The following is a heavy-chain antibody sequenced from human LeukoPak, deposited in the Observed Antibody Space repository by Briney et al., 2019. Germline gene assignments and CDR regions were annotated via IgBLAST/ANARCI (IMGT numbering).Heavy chain of an antibody. D-gene: IGHD5-24*01. CDR3: ARTIEMATISYFDY. V-gene: IGHV3-48*03. CDR2: ISSSDSTI. J-gene: IGHJ4*02. CDR1: GFTFSSYE. Sequence: GGSLRLSCAASGFTFSSYEMNWVRQAPGKELEWVSYISSSDSTIYYADSVKGRFTISRDNAKNSLYLQMNSPRAGDTAVYYCARTIEMATISYFDYWGQGTLVTVSS.